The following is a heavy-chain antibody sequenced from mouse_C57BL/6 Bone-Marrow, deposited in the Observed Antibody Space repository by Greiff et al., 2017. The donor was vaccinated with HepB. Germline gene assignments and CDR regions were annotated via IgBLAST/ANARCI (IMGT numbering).Heavy chain of an antibody. V-gene: IGHV1-55*01. CDR1: GYTFTSYW. D-gene: IGHD1-1*01. CDR2: IYPGSGST. Sequence: VQLQQPGAELVKPGASVKMSCKASGYTFTSYWITWVKQRPGQGLEWIGDIYPGSGSTNYNEKFKSKATLTVDTSSSTAYMQLSSLTSEDSAVYYCYYGSSRYWYFDVWGTGTTVTVSS. CDR3: YYGSSRYWYFDV. J-gene: IGHJ1*03.